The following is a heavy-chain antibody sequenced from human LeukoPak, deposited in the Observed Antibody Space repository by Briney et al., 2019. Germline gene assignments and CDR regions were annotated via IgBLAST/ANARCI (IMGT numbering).Heavy chain of an antibody. CDR1: GFTFSSYA. J-gene: IGHJ4*02. CDR2: ISSNGGST. CDR3: VKVGSGVVPATGENYFDY. Sequence: GGSLRLSCSAYGFTFSSYAMHWVRQAPGKGLEYVSAISSNGGSTYYADSVKGRFTISRDNSKNTLYLQMSSLRAEDTAVYYCVKVGSGVVPATGENYFDYWGQGTLVTVSS. V-gene: IGHV3-64D*06. D-gene: IGHD2-2*01.